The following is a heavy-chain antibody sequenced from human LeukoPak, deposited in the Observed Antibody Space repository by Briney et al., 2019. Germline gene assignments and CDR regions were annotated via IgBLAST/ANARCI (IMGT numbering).Heavy chain of an antibody. CDR3: ARSIRFLEWLGSDWYFDL. CDR1: GYTFTSYG. CDR2: ISAYNGNT. V-gene: IGHV1-18*01. D-gene: IGHD3-3*01. J-gene: IGHJ2*01. Sequence: ASVKDSCKASGYTFTSYGISWVRLAPGQGLEWMGWISAYNGNTNYAQKLQGRVTMTTDTSTSTAYMELRSLRSEDTAVYYCARSIRFLEWLGSDWYFDLWGRGTLVPVSS.